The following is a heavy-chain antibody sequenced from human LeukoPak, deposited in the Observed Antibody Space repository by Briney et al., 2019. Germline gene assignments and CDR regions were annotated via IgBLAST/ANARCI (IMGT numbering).Heavy chain of an antibody. J-gene: IGHJ4*02. CDR2: XXPIFGIA. CDR3: ARTHYDSSGYYYVGLVY. D-gene: IGHD3-22*01. CDR1: GGTFSSYA. V-gene: IGHV1-69*10. Sequence: ASVKVSCKASGGTFSSYAISWVRQAPGQGLEXXXXXXPIFGIANYAQKFQGRVTITADKSTSTAYMELSSLRSEDTAVYYCARTHYDSSGYYYVGLVYWGQGTLVTVSS.